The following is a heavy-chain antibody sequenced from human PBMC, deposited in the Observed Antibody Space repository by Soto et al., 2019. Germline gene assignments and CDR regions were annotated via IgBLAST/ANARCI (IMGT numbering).Heavy chain of an antibody. Sequence: SETLSLTCAVYGGSFSGYYWSGIRQPTGKGLEWIGEINHSGSTNYNPSLKSRVTISVDTSKNQFSLKLSSVTAADTAVYYCARRPIVVVPAAIHRDYYYYMDVWGKGTTVTVSS. V-gene: IGHV4-34*01. CDR3: ARRPIVVVPAAIHRDYYYYMDV. CDR1: GGSFSGYY. J-gene: IGHJ6*03. D-gene: IGHD2-2*01. CDR2: INHSGST.